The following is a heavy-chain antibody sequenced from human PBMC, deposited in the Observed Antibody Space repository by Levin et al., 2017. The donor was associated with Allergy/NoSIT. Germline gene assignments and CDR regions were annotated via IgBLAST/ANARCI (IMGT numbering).Heavy chain of an antibody. J-gene: IGHJ6*02. V-gene: IGHV3-9*01. D-gene: IGHD4-23*01. CDR1: GFTFDDYA. Sequence: LSLTCAASGFTFDDYAMHWVRQAPGKGLEWVSGISWHSGNIGYADSVKGRFTISRDNAKNSLYLQMNSLRAEDTALYYCAKDKGDGDNSRSRYYYSYGMDGWGQGTTVTVSS. CDR2: ISWHSGNI. CDR3: AKDKGDGDNSRSRYYYSYGMDG.